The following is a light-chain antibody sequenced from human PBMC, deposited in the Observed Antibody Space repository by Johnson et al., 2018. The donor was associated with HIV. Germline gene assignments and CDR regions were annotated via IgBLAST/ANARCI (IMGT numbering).Light chain of an antibody. V-gene: IGLV1-51*02. Sequence: QSVLTQPPSVSAAPGQKVTISCSGNNSNIGYNSVSWYQQVPGTAPKLLIYENKKRPSGIADRFSAYKSGTSATLDITGLPTGDEADYYCGTWDSSLRAFVFGTGTKVTVL. CDR2: ENK. CDR1: NSNIGYNS. J-gene: IGLJ1*01. CDR3: GTWDSSLRAFV.